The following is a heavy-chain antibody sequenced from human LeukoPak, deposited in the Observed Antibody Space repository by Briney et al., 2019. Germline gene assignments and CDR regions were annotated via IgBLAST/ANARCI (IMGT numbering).Heavy chain of an antibody. D-gene: IGHD1-26*01. Sequence: GASVKVSCKASGYTFTSYYMHWVRQAPGQGLEWMGIINPSGGSTSYAQKFQGRVTMTRDTSTSTVYMELSSLRSEDTAVYYCARVRWELPTLYYFDYWGQGTLVTVSS. CDR3: ARVRWELPTLYYFDY. CDR1: GYTFTSYY. CDR2: INPSGGST. V-gene: IGHV1-46*01. J-gene: IGHJ4*02.